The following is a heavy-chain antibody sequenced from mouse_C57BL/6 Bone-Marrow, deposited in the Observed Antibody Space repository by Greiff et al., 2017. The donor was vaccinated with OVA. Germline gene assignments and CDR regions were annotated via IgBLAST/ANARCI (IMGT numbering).Heavy chain of an antibody. D-gene: IGHD2-3*01. Sequence: QVQLQQPGAELVKPGASVKLSCRASGYTFTSYWMHWVKQRPGQGLEWIGMIHPNSGSTNYNENFKSKAKLTVDKSSSTAYMQLSSLTSEDSAVYYCARRDYDGYYFDYWGQGTTLTVSS. CDR1: GYTFTSYW. J-gene: IGHJ2*01. CDR3: ARRDYDGYYFDY. CDR2: IHPNSGST. V-gene: IGHV1-64*01.